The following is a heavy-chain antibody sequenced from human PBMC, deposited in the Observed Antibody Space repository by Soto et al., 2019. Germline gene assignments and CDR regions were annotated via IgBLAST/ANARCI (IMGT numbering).Heavy chain of an antibody. D-gene: IGHD1-1*01. Sequence: GGSLRLSCVGSGFSFDTFAMGWVRQAPGKGLEWVSLIRHDSAATYYIDSVKGRFTISRDNSKNTLYLQMNSLRVEDTAIYNCATQDFRGATGTTWGQGTLVTVSS. V-gene: IGHV3-23*01. CDR3: ATQDFRGATGTT. CDR2: IRHDSAAT. J-gene: IGHJ4*02. CDR1: GFSFDTFA.